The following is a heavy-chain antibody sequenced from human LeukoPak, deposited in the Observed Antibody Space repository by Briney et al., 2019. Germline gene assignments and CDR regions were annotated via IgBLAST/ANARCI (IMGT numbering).Heavy chain of an antibody. CDR3: ARDSSGWYRIAGYYYYGMDV. V-gene: IGHV1-69*04. D-gene: IGHD6-19*01. Sequence: SVKVSCKASGGTFISYAISWVRQAPGQGLEWMGRIIPIFGIANYAQKLQGRVTMTTDTSTSTAYMELRSLRSDDTAVYYCARDSSGWYRIAGYYYYGMDVWGQGTTVTVSS. CDR1: GGTFISYA. J-gene: IGHJ6*02. CDR2: IIPIFGIA.